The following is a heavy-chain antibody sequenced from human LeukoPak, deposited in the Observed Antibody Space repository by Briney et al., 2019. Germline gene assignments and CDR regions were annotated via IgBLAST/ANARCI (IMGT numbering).Heavy chain of an antibody. J-gene: IGHJ4*02. CDR1: GFTFSSYA. D-gene: IGHD6-19*01. V-gene: IGHV3-23*01. CDR3: AKFNGWEVRDYYFDY. Sequence: SGGSLRLSCTASGFTFSSYAMSWVRRAPGKGLEWVSPICGSGGSTYYADSVKGRFTISRDNSKNTLYLQMNSLRGEDTAVYYLAKFNGWEVRDYYFDYWGQGTHVTDS. CDR2: ICGSGGST.